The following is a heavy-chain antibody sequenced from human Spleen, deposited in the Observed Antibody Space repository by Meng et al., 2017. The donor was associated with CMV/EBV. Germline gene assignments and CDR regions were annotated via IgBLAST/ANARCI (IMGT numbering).Heavy chain of an antibody. V-gene: IGHV4-34*01. CDR1: GGSFSNNY. Sequence: SAFYGGSFSNNYCGWIRQPPGKGLEWIGEIVHSGSTDSTPSLKSRVTISTDTSKNQLSLMLSSVTAADTAFYYCARGSAPLRYFESWGQGTLVTVSS. J-gene: IGHJ4*02. D-gene: IGHD3-9*01. CDR2: IVHSGST. CDR3: ARGSAPLRYFES.